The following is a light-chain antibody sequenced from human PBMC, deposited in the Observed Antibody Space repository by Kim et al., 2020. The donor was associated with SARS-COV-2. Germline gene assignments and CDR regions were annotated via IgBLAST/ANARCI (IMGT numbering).Light chain of an antibody. V-gene: IGLV3-1*01. CDR2: QDS. Sequence: VSPGQTASITCSGDKLGDKYACWYQQKPGQSPVLVIYQDSKRPSGIPERFSGSNSGNTATLTISGTQAMDEADYYCQAWDSSSSWVFGGGTQLTVL. J-gene: IGLJ3*02. CDR3: QAWDSSSSWV. CDR1: KLGDKY.